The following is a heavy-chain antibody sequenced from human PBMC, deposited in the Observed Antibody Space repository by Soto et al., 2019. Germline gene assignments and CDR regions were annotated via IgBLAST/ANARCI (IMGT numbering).Heavy chain of an antibody. Sequence: SXTLSLTCTVSGGSIRGYYWSWIRQPPVKGLEWIGYIYYSGSTNYMPSLKSRVTMSVDTSRNQFSLNLGSVTAADTAVYYCAKSFSGSWYGAFDIWGQGTMVTVSS. D-gene: IGHD6-13*01. CDR2: IYYSGST. J-gene: IGHJ3*02. CDR1: GGSIRGYY. CDR3: AKSFSGSWYGAFDI. V-gene: IGHV4-59*01.